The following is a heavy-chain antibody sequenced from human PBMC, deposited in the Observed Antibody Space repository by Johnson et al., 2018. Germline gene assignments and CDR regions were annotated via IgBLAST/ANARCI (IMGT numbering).Heavy chain of an antibody. D-gene: IGHD1-20*01. Sequence: EVQLVETGGGLAQPGESLRLSCSVSTFLTSYHMNWVRQAPGKGLEWLSYIGSGGNIYYADSVKGRFNISRDNAKNSLFLQMSSLRVEDTDVYYCRITGTPNSYYYGMDVWGQGTTVIVSS. V-gene: IGHV3-69-1*01. CDR3: RITGTPNSYYYGMDV. CDR2: IGSGGNI. CDR1: TFLTSYH. J-gene: IGHJ6*02.